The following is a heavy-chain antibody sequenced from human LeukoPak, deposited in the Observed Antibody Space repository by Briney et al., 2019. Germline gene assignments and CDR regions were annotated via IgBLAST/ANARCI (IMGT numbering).Heavy chain of an antibody. CDR1: GFIFSTYG. V-gene: IGHV3-30*03. CDR3: ARDGLSSNDTFDI. D-gene: IGHD5/OR15-5a*01. J-gene: IGHJ3*02. CDR2: VSYDENRT. Sequence: HSGGSLRLSCAASGFIFSTYGIHWVRQAPGKGLEWVALVSYDENRTYYADSVKGRFTISRDNAKNSLYLQMNSLRAEDTAVYYCARDGLSSNDTFDIWGQGTMVTVSS.